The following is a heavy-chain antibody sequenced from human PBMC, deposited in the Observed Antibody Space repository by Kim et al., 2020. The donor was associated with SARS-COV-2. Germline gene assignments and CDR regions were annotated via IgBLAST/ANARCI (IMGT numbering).Heavy chain of an antibody. V-gene: IGHV1-46*01. J-gene: IGHJ4*02. D-gene: IGHD3-22*01. CDR3: ARVYDGSGSTWVSDY. Sequence: KFQGRVTMTRDTSTSTVYMELSSLRSEDTAVYYCARVYDGSGSTWVSDYWGQGTLVTVSS.